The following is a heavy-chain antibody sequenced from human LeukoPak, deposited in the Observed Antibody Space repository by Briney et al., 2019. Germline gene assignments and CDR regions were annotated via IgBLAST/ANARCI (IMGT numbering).Heavy chain of an antibody. CDR2: ISSSSYYI. CDR1: GFTFSNYN. Sequence: GGSLRLSCAASGFTFSNYNMNWVRQAPGKGLEWVSSISSSSYYIYYADSVKGRFTISRDNAKNSLYLQLNSLRVEDTAVFYCARPARDLAYAVDMWGQGTLVTVSS. CDR3: ARPARDLAYAVDM. D-gene: IGHD2-2*01. V-gene: IGHV3-21*06. J-gene: IGHJ3*02.